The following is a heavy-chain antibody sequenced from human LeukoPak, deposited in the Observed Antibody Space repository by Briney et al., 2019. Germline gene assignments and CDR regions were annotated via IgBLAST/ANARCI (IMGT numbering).Heavy chain of an antibody. D-gene: IGHD3-22*01. J-gene: IGHJ4*02. Sequence: SETLSLTCAVYGGSFSGYYWSWIRQPPGKGLEWIGEISHSGSTNYNPSLKSRVTISVDTSKNQFSLKLSSVTAADTAVYYCASRDYYDSSGYYGDYWGQGTLVTVSS. CDR3: ASRDYYDSSGYYGDY. CDR1: GGSFSGYY. CDR2: ISHSGST. V-gene: IGHV4-34*01.